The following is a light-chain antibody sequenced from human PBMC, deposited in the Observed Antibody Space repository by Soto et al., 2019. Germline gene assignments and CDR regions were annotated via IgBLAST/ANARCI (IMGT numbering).Light chain of an antibody. J-gene: IGLJ2*01. V-gene: IGLV2-14*03. CDR1: SIDVGGYNY. CDR3: RSYTGSAALVI. Sequence: QSALTQPASVSGSLGQSITISCTGTSIDVGGYNYVSWYQQHPGQAPKLLIYDVSHRPSGISYRFSGSKSGNTASLTISGLQAEDEADYYCRSYTGSAALVIFGGGTKVTVL. CDR2: DVS.